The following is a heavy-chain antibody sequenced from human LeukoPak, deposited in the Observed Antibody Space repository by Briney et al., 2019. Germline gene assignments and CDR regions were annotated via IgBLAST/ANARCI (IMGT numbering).Heavy chain of an antibody. CDR3: ARGVGYCSSTSCPVDY. CDR1: GFTFSSYE. D-gene: IGHD2-2*01. CDR2: ISGSGSTI. Sequence: GGSLRLSCAASGFTFSSYEMNWVRRAPGKGLEWVSYISGSGSTIYYADSVKGRFTISRDNAKNSLYLQMNSLRAEDTAVYYCARGVGYCSSTSCPVDYWGQGTLVTVSS. J-gene: IGHJ4*02. V-gene: IGHV3-48*03.